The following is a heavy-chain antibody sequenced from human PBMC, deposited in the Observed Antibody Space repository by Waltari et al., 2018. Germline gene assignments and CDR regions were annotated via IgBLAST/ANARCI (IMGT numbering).Heavy chain of an antibody. CDR3: ARGVYSSSWYNYFDY. CDR2: IIPILGIA. J-gene: IGHJ4*02. Sequence: QVQLVQSGAEVKKPGSSVKVSCKASGGTFSSYAISWVRQAPGQGLEWMGRIIPILGIANYAQKFQGRVTITADKSTSTAYMELSSLRSEDTAVYYCARGVYSSSWYNYFDYWGQGTLVTVSS. V-gene: IGHV1-69*04. CDR1: GGTFSSYA. D-gene: IGHD6-13*01.